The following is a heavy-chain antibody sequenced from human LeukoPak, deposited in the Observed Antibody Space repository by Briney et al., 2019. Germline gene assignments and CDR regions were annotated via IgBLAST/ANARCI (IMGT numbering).Heavy chain of an antibody. Sequence: GGSLRLSCAASGFTFSSYSMNWVRQAPGKGLEWVSSISSSSSYIYYADSVKGRFTISRDNAKNSLYLQMNSLRAEDTAVYYCARDILWFGELHTALDYWGQGTLVAVSS. D-gene: IGHD3-10*01. CDR2: ISSSSSYI. CDR3: ARDILWFGELHTALDY. CDR1: GFTFSSYS. V-gene: IGHV3-21*01. J-gene: IGHJ4*02.